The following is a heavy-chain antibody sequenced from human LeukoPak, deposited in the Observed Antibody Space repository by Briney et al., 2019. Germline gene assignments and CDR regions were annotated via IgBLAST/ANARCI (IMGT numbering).Heavy chain of an antibody. CDR3: ARHVTVVTTSRPTKSFDY. V-gene: IGHV4-39*01. J-gene: IGHJ4*02. D-gene: IGHD2-21*02. Sequence: SQTLSLTCTVSGGSIKSDRYYWGWIRQPPWKGLERIGSIYDSGSTYYNPSLKSRVTISVDTSKNQFSLNLISVTAADTAVYYCARHVTVVTTSRPTKSFDYWGQGTLVTVSS. CDR2: IYDSGST. CDR1: GGSIKSDRYY.